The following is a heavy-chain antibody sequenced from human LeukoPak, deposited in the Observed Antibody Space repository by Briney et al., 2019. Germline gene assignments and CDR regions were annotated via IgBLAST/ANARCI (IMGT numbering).Heavy chain of an antibody. D-gene: IGHD6-6*01. Sequence: SETLSLTCIVSGGSISSYYWSWIRQHPGQGLEWIGYIDYSGSTNYNPSLKSRVTISVDTSKNQFSLKLSSVTAADTAVYYCARDSSSSRYYNYGMDVWGQGTTITVSS. CDR1: GGSISSYY. J-gene: IGHJ6*02. CDR3: ARDSSSSRYYNYGMDV. V-gene: IGHV4-59*01. CDR2: IDYSGST.